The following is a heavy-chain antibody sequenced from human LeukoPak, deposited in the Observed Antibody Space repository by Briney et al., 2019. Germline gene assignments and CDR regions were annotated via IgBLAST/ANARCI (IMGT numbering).Heavy chain of an antibody. V-gene: IGHV3-23*01. J-gene: IGHJ6*02. CDR3: AKVPYSDYGSGRPPFMDV. D-gene: IGHD3-10*01. CDR1: GFTFSNYA. Sequence: GGSLRLSCAASGFTFSNYAMSWVRQAPGKGLEWVSTISNTGSDTYYADSVLGRFTISRDNSENTLYLQTNNLRAEDTAIHYCAKVPYSDYGSGRPPFMDVWGQGTTVAVSS. CDR2: ISNTGSDT.